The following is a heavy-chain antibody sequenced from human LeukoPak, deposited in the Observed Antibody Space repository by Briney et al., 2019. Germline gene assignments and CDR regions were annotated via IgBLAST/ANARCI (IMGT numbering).Heavy chain of an antibody. J-gene: IGHJ4*02. D-gene: IGHD5-24*01. CDR2: ISYDGSNK. CDR1: GFTFSSYA. Sequence: GRSLRLSCAASGFTFSSYAMHWVRQAPGKGVEWVAVISYDGSNKYYADSVKGRFTISRDNSKNTLYLQMNSLRAEDTAVYYCARSPNGYNPPELDYWGQGTLVTVSS. CDR3: ARSPNGYNPPELDY. V-gene: IGHV3-30*04.